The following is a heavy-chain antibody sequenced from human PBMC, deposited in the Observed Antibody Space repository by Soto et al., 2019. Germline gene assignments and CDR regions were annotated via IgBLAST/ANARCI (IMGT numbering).Heavy chain of an antibody. V-gene: IGHV1-69*01. J-gene: IGHJ3*01. D-gene: IGHD6-13*01. CDR3: ARDLADVHLWDAFDV. CDR2: IVPMFGTT. Sequence: QVQLVQSGPELKKPGSSVKVSCTAPGDTFNSYGISWVRQAPGQGLEWMGGIVPMFGTTNLALKFEDRVTITADELTTTVDRGIRGLTSGDTAVYYCARDLADVHLWDAFDVWGHGTRVSVSS. CDR1: GDTFNSYG.